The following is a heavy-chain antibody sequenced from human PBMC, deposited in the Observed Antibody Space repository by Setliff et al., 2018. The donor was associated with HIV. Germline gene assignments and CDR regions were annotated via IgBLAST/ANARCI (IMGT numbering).Heavy chain of an antibody. V-gene: IGHV4-4*09. D-gene: IGHD5-18*01. CDR3: ARRGKYSYRYFNY. CDR2: IYTSGST. J-gene: IGHJ4*02. CDR1: GGSISSYY. Sequence: SETLSLTCTVSGGSISSYYWSWIRQPPGKGLEWIGYIYTSGSTNYNPSLKSRVTISVDTSKNQFSLKLSSVTAADTAVYYCARRGKYSYRYFNYWGQGTLVTVSS.